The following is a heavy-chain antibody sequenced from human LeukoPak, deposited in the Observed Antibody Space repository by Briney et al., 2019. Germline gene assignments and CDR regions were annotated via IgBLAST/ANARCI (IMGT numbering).Heavy chain of an antibody. Sequence: PGGSLRLACAASGFTFSSYAMSWVRQAPEKGLEWVSAISGSGGSTYYADSVKCRFTISRDNSKNTLYLQMNSLRAEDTAVYYCAKMGVILSTDLDYWGQGTLVTVSS. V-gene: IGHV3-23*01. D-gene: IGHD3-16*02. CDR1: GFTFSSYA. CDR3: AKMGVILSTDLDY. CDR2: ISGSGGST. J-gene: IGHJ4*02.